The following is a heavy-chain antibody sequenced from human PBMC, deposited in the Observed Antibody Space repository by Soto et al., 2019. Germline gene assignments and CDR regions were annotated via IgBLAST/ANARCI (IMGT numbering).Heavy chain of an antibody. V-gene: IGHV1-69*13. J-gene: IGHJ4*02. CDR1: GGTFSSYA. Sequence: ASVKVSCKASGGTFSSYAISWVRQAPGQGLEWMGGIIPIFDTANYAQKFQGRVTITADESTSTAYMELSSLRSEDTAVYYCARDYYDSSGPFDYWGQGTLVTVSS. CDR2: IIPIFDTA. CDR3: ARDYYDSSGPFDY. D-gene: IGHD3-22*01.